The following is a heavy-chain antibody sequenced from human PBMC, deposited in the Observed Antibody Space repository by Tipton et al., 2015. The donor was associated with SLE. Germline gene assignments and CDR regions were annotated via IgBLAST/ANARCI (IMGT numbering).Heavy chain of an antibody. Sequence: TLSLTCTVSGGSISSSSYYWGWIRQPPGKGLEWIGSIYYSGSTYYNPSLKSRVTISVDTSKNQFSLKLSSVTAADTAVYYCARASAAGYNWFDPWGQGTLVTVSS. D-gene: IGHD6-13*01. J-gene: IGHJ5*02. CDR2: IYYSGST. CDR1: GGSISSSSYY. V-gene: IGHV4-39*07. CDR3: ARASAAGYNWFDP.